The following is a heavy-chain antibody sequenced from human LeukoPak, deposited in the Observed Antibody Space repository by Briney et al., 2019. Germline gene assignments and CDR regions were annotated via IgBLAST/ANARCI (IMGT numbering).Heavy chain of an antibody. CDR1: AFNFSGNY. CDR2: IYIGGTT. D-gene: IGHD3-16*01. J-gene: IGHJ4*02. V-gene: IGHV3-66*01. CDR3: AREISRFGI. Sequence: GGSLRLSRVDSAFNFSGNYMTWVRQAPGKGLEWVSAIYIGGTTYYADSVKGRFTISRDNPKSTLYLQMHSLRAEDTAVYYCAREISRFGIWGQGTLVTVSS.